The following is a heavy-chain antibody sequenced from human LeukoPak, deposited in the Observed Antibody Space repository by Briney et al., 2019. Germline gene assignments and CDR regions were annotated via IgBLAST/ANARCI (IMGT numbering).Heavy chain of an antibody. CDR3: ARDQGGGSYRHAFDV. J-gene: IGHJ3*01. CDR2: IYHSGST. CDR1: GDSVDDSDYY. Sequence: SETLSLTCSVSGDSVDDSDYYWSWLRQPPGKELEWIGHIYHSGSTIYSSSLKGRVTISLDMSKNQFSLNLTSGTAADTTVYYCARDQGGGSYRHAFDVWGQGKMVIVSS. D-gene: IGHD1-26*01. V-gene: IGHV4-61*08.